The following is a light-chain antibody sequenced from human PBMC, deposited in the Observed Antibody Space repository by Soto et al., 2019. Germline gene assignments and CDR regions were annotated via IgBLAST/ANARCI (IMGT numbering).Light chain of an antibody. Sequence: QSALTQPASVSGSPGQSITISCTGTSSDVGAYNYVSWYQQHPGKAPKLMIYDVNIRPSGVSNRFSGSKSGNTSSATSSRQPDEDEADYYCTSWTSTTTMVFGGGTKLTVL. CDR1: SSDVGAYNY. J-gene: IGLJ2*01. V-gene: IGLV2-14*03. CDR2: DVN. CDR3: TSWTSTTTMV.